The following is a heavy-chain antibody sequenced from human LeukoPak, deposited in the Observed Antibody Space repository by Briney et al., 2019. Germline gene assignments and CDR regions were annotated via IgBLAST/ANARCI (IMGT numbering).Heavy chain of an antibody. J-gene: IGHJ3*02. CDR1: GFTFDDYA. Sequence: GGSLRLSCAASGFTFDDYAMHWVRQAPGKGLEWVSLISWDGGSTYYADSVKGRFTISRDNSKNFLHLQMNSLRAEDTALYYCAKDMGLIPEVYYDSSGYDIWGQGTMVTVSS. CDR2: ISWDGGST. D-gene: IGHD3-22*01. V-gene: IGHV3-43D*04. CDR3: AKDMGLIPEVYYDSSGYDI.